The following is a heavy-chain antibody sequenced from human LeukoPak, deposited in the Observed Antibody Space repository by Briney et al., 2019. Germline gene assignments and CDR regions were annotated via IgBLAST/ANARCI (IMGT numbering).Heavy chain of an antibody. D-gene: IGHD6-13*01. V-gene: IGHV3-21*01. J-gene: IGHJ4*02. CDR2: ISSSSSYI. CDR1: GFTFSSYS. CDR3: ARGPKTPGIAAAGSGPFDY. Sequence: GGSLRLSCAVSGFTFSSYSMNWVRQAPGKGLEWVSSISSSSSYIYYADSVKGRFTISRDNAKNSLYLQMNSLRAEDTAVYYCARGPKTPGIAAAGSGPFDYWGQGTLVTVSS.